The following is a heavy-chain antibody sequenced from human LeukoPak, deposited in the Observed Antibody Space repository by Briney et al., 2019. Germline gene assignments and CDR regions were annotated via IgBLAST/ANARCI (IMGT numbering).Heavy chain of an antibody. CDR3: ATDYVFTAMGNFDY. CDR1: GFTFSSYW. D-gene: IGHD5-18*01. V-gene: IGHV3-7*01. CDR2: IKQDGSEK. Sequence: PGGSLRLSCAASGFTFSSYWMSWVRQAPGKGLEWVANIKQDGSEKYYVDSVKGRFTISRDNAKNSLYLQMNSLRAEDTAVYYCATDYVFTAMGNFDYRGQGTLVTVSS. J-gene: IGHJ4*02.